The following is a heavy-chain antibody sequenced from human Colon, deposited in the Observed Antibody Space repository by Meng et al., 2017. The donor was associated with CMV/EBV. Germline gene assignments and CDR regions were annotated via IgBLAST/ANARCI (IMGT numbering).Heavy chain of an antibody. J-gene: IGHJ6*02. CDR1: GFTFSSYW. CDR2: IKQDGSEK. D-gene: IGHD2-2*01. V-gene: IGHV3-7*01. CDR3: AKDQVVPAYFGMDV. Sequence: GGSLRLSCAASGFTFSSYWMSWVRQAPGKGLEWVANIKQDGSEKYYADSVKGRFTISRDNSKNMVYLEMNSLRPEDTAVYYCAKDQVVPAYFGMDVWGQGTTVTVSS.